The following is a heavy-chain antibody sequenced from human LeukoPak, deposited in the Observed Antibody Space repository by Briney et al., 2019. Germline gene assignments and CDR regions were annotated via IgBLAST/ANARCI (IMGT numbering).Heavy chain of an antibody. V-gene: IGHV5-51*01. Sequence: GESLRISCKGSGYNFTTYWIGWVRQMPGKGLEWMGIIYPGDSDTTYSPSFQGQVTISADKSISTAYLQWSSLKASDTAMYFCARLSGTYFEEFDYWGQGTLVTVSS. CDR1: GYNFTTYW. CDR3: ARLSGTYFEEFDY. J-gene: IGHJ4*02. CDR2: IYPGDSDT. D-gene: IGHD1-26*01.